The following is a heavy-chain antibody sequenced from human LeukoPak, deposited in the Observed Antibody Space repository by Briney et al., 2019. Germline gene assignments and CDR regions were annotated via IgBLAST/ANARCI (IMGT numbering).Heavy chain of an antibody. CDR1: GFTFSSYD. CDR2: IWYDGSNE. J-gene: IGHJ4*02. V-gene: IGHV3-33*08. CDR3: ARGGRSSRDAPNDF. D-gene: IGHD6-13*01. Sequence: GGSLRLSCAASGFTFSSYDMHWVRQAPGKGLEWMAVIWYDGSNEYYADSVKGRFTISRDNSKNTLYLQMNSLRVEDTAMYYCARGGRSSRDAPNDFWGQGALVTVSS.